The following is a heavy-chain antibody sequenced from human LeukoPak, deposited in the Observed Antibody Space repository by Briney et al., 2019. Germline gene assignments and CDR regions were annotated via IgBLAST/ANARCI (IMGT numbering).Heavy chain of an antibody. D-gene: IGHD6-13*01. CDR1: GGSISSYY. Sequence: SETLSLTCTVSGGSISSYYWSWIRQPPGKGLEWIGYIYYSWSTNYNPSLKSRVPISADTSKNQFSPRLSSVTAADTAVYYCARRRDTSSGAYHFDYWGQGTLVTVSS. J-gene: IGHJ4*02. CDR3: ARRRDTSSGAYHFDY. V-gene: IGHV4-59*08. CDR2: IYYSWST.